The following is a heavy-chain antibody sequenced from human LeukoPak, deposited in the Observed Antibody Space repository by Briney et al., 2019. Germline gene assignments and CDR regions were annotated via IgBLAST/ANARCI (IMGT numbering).Heavy chain of an antibody. J-gene: IGHJ3*02. CDR3: ASSGYRGDAFDI. D-gene: IGHD2-2*02. Sequence: PSETLSLTCTVSGGSISSGGYYWSRIRQHPGKGLEWIGYIYYSGSTYYNPSLKSRVTISVDTSKNQFSLKLSSVTAADTAVYYCASSGYRGDAFDIWGQGTMVTVSS. CDR2: IYYSGST. V-gene: IGHV4-31*03. CDR1: GGSISSGGYY.